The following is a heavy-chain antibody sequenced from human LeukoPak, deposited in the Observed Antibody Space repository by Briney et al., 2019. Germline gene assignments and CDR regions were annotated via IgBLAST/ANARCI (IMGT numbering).Heavy chain of an antibody. Sequence: ASVKVSCKASGYTFTGYYMHWVRQAPGQGLEWMGWINPNSGGTNYAQKFQGRVTMTRDTSISTAYMELSRLRSDDTAVYYCANRGDGYNSGFDYWGQGTLVTVSS. J-gene: IGHJ4*02. CDR2: INPNSGGT. V-gene: IGHV1-2*02. CDR3: ANRGDGYNSGFDY. CDR1: GYTFTGYY. D-gene: IGHD5-24*01.